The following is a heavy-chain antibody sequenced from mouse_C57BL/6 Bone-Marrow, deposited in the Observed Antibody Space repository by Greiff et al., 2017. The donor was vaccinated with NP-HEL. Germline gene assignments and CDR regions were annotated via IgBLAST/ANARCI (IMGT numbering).Heavy chain of an antibody. D-gene: IGHD2-4*01. CDR2: LDPSDSYT. J-gene: IGHJ2*01. Sequence: QVQLQQSGAELVKPGASVKLSCKASGYTFTSYWMQWVKQRPGQGLEWIGELDPSDSYTNYNQKFKGKATLTVDTSSSTAYMQLSSLTSEDAAVYYCSRSWGLRRGPHFDYWGQGTTLTGSS. CDR3: SRSWGLRRGPHFDY. CDR1: GYTFTSYW. V-gene: IGHV1-50*01.